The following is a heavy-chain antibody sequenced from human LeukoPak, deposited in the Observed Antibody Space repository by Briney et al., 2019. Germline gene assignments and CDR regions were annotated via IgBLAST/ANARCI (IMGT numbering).Heavy chain of an antibody. V-gene: IGHV3-21*01. CDR1: GFTFSSYS. CDR3: ASFPLRGLDAFDI. D-gene: IGHD3-10*01. CDR2: ISSSSSYI. Sequence: GGSLRLSCAASGFTFSSYSMNWVRQVPGKGLEWVSSISSSSSYIYYADSVKGRFTISRDNAKNSLYLQMNSLRAEDTAVYYCASFPLRGLDAFDIWGQGTMVTVSS. J-gene: IGHJ3*02.